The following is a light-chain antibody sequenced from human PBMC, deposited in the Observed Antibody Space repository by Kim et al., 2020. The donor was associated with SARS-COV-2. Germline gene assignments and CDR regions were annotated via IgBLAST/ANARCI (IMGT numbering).Light chain of an antibody. CDR3: PQFGSSPYN. CDR1: ESVPNNP. CDR2: GAS. Sequence: SSGEGAILSCRASESVPNNPLAWYEKTPGQAPRLLLYGASNRPPGIPHMFSGVVSGTDFSLTISRLEPEYFAVYYCPQFGSSPYNFGQGTKLEF. V-gene: IGKV3-20*01. J-gene: IGKJ2*01.